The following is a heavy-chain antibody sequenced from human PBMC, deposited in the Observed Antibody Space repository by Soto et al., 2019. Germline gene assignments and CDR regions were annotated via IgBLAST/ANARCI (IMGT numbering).Heavy chain of an antibody. CDR2: ISAYNGNT. CDR3: ATEYYYASGGAY. J-gene: IGHJ4*02. CDR1: GYTFTSYG. V-gene: IGHV1-18*01. D-gene: IGHD3-10*01. Sequence: QVQLVQSGAEVKKPGASVKVSCKASGYTFTSYGISWVRQAPGQGLEWMGWISAYNGNTNYAQKLQARVTLTTDTSTSTASMELRPLRSATTAVYYCATEYYYASGGAYWGPGTLVTVSS.